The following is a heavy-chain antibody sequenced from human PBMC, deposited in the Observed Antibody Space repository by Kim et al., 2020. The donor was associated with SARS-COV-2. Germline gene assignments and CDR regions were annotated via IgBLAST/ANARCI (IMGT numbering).Heavy chain of an antibody. CDR3: ARGSPSRSYGY. J-gene: IGHJ4*02. Sequence: TNYAQKFQGRVTMTRDTSISTAYMELSRLRSDDTAVYYCARGSPSRSYGYWGQGTLVTVSS. D-gene: IGHD1-26*01. CDR2: T. V-gene: IGHV1-2*02.